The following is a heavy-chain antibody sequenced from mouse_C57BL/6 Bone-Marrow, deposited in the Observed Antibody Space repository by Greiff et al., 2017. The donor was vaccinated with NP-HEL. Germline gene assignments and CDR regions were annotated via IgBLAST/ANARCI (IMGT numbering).Heavy chain of an antibody. CDR2: IWSDGST. Sequence: QVQLKESGPGLVAPSQSLSITCTVSGFSLTSYGVHWVRQPPGKGLEWLVVIWSDGSTTYNSALKSRLSISKDNSKSQVFLKMNSLQTDDTAMYYCARLGGYDYYAMDYWGQGTSVTVSS. CDR3: ARLGGYDYYAMDY. J-gene: IGHJ4*01. CDR1: GFSLTSYG. D-gene: IGHD2-2*01. V-gene: IGHV2-6*03.